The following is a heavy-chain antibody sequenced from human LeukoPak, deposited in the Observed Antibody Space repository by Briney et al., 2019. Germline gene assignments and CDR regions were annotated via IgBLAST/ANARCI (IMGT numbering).Heavy chain of an antibody. V-gene: IGHV3-11*01. Sequence: GGSLRLSCAASGFTFSDYYMSWIRQAPGKGLEWVSYISSSGTTIYYADSVKGRFTISRDNSKNTLYLQMNSLRAEDTAVYYCAKGGLWFGDRSRNFDYWGQGTLVTVSS. J-gene: IGHJ4*02. D-gene: IGHD3-10*01. CDR3: AKGGLWFGDRSRNFDY. CDR1: GFTFSDYY. CDR2: ISSSGTTI.